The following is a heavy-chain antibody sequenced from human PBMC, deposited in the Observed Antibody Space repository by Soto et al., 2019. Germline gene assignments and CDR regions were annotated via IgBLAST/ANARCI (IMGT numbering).Heavy chain of an antibody. CDR1: GYTFTQYA. J-gene: IGHJ4*02. D-gene: IGHD6-6*01. Sequence: ASVKVSCKASGYTFTQYAVHGVRQSPVQRLEWMGWINGDNGNAKYSQRFQGRVTITRDTSASTSYMDLSSLRTEDTAVYYCARGQTRFTSSNLFDFWGQGTLVTVSS. CDR2: INGDNGNA. V-gene: IGHV1-3*01. CDR3: ARGQTRFTSSNLFDF.